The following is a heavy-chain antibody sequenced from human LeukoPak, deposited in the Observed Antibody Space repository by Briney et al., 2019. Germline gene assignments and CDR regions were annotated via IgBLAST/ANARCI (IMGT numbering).Heavy chain of an antibody. CDR1: GGSISSYY. D-gene: IGHD6-19*01. V-gene: IGHV4-59*08. CDR3: ARHSIAVALDY. Sequence: KSSETLSLTCTVSGGSISSYYWSWIRQPPGKGLEWIGYIYYSGSTNYNPSLKSRVTISVDTSKNQFSLKLSSVTAADTAVYYCARHSIAVALDYWGQGTLVTVSS. J-gene: IGHJ4*02. CDR2: IYYSGST.